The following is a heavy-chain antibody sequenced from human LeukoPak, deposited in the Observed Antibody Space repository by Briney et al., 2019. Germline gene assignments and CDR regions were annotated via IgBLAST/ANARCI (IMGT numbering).Heavy chain of an antibody. D-gene: IGHD6-19*01. CDR2: IYYSGST. J-gene: IGHJ5*02. V-gene: IGHV4-59*08. CDR1: GGSISTYY. Sequence: PSETLSLTCTVSGGSISTYYCNWIRQPPGKGLEWIGYIYYSGSTNYSPSLKSRVTISVDTSKNQFSLKLNSMTAADTAVYYCARPQSVTGLGTGWFDPWGQGTLVTVSS. CDR3: ARPQSVTGLGTGWFDP.